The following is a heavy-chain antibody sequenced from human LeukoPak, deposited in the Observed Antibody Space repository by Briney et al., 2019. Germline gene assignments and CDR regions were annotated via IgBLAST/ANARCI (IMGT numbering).Heavy chain of an antibody. J-gene: IGHJ3*02. Sequence: PGGSLRLSCAVSGFTFSSDSMNWVRQAPGKGLEWVSSISSGSNYIYYADSVKGRFTISRDNAKNSLYLQMNSLRAGDTAVYYCARDRAIILFGAFDIWGQGTMVTVSS. CDR2: ISSGSNYI. D-gene: IGHD3-3*01. CDR3: ARDRAIILFGAFDI. CDR1: GFTFSSDS. V-gene: IGHV3-21*01.